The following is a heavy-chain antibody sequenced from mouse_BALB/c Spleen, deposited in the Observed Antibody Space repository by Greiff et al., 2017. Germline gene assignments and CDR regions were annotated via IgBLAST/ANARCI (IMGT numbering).Heavy chain of an antibody. CDR1: GYTFSSYW. J-gene: IGHJ2*01. CDR2: ILPGSGST. CDR3: ARGGVRRSFDY. D-gene: IGHD2-14*01. Sequence: QVQLKQSGAELMKPGASVKISCKATGYTFSSYWIEWVKQRPGHGLEWIGEILPGSGSTNYNEKFKGKATFTADTSSNTAYMQLSSLTSEDSAVYYCARGGVRRSFDYWGQGTTLTVSS. V-gene: IGHV1-9*01.